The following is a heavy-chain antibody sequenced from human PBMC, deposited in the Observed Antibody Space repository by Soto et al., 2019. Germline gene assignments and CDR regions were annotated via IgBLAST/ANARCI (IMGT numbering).Heavy chain of an antibody. CDR1: GGTFSSYA. CDR2: IIPIFGTA. J-gene: IGHJ5*02. Sequence: SVKVSCKASGGTFSSYAISWVRQAPGQGLEWMGGIIPIFGTANYAQKFQGRVTITADESTSTAYMELSSLRSEDTAVYYCASSIHYDILTGHDYWFDPWGQGTLVTVSS. D-gene: IGHD3-9*01. CDR3: ASSIHYDILTGHDYWFDP. V-gene: IGHV1-69*13.